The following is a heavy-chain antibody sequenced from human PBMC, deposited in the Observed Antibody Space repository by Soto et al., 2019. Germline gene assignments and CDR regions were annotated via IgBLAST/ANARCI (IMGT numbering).Heavy chain of an antibody. Sequence: PGGSLRLSCAASGFTFSSYAMSWVRQAPGKGLEWVSAISGSGGSTYYADSVKGRFTISRDNSKNTLYLQMNSLRAEDTAVYYCVTSTYYDFWSGYYEFDYWGQGTLVTVSS. CDR3: VTSTYYDFWSGYYEFDY. CDR2: ISGSGGST. D-gene: IGHD3-3*01. CDR1: GFTFSSYA. J-gene: IGHJ4*02. V-gene: IGHV3-23*01.